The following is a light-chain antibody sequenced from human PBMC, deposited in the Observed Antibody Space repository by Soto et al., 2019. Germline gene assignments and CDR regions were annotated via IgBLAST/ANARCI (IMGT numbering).Light chain of an antibody. V-gene: IGKV1-5*03. J-gene: IGKJ1*01. Sequence: DIQMTQSPSTLSASVGDRVTITCRASQSISSWLAWYQQKPGKAPKILIYKASILESGVPSRFSGSGSGTEFTLTISSLQHDDFATYYCQHYNIYSETFGQGTKVEVK. CDR3: QHYNIYSET. CDR2: KAS. CDR1: QSISSW.